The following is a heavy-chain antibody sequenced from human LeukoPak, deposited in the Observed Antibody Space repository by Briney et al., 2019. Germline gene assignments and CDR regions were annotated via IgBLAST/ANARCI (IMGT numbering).Heavy chain of an antibody. D-gene: IGHD2-2*01. V-gene: IGHV4-34*01. J-gene: IGHJ6*02. Sequence: PSETLSLTCAVYGGSFSGYYWSWIRQPPGKGLEWIGEINHSGSTNYNPSLKSRVTISVDTSKNQFSLKLSSVTAADTAVYYCARGGQDIVVVPAAYYYYYYGMDVWGQGTLVTVSS. CDR3: ARGGQDIVVVPAAYYYYYYGMDV. CDR1: GGSFSGYY. CDR2: INHSGST.